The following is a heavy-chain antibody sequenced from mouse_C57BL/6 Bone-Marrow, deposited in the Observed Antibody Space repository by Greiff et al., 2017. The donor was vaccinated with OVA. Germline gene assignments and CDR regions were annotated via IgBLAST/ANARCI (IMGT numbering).Heavy chain of an antibody. CDR1: GFSFNTYA. D-gene: IGHD2-4*01. CDR3: VRRRDYDEFAY. J-gene: IGHJ3*01. V-gene: IGHV10-1*01. Sequence: VQLKESGGGLVQPKGSLKLSCAASGFSFNTYAMNWVRQAPGKGLEWVARIRSKSNNYATYYADSVKDRFTISRDDSESMLYLQMNNLKTEDTAMYYCVRRRDYDEFAYWGQGTLVTVSA. CDR2: IRSKSNNYAT.